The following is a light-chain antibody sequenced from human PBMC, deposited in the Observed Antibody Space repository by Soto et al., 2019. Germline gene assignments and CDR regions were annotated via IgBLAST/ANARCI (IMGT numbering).Light chain of an antibody. J-gene: IGLJ1*01. V-gene: IGLV2-14*01. CDR3: SSDTSRSSRV. CDR2: EVS. CDR1: SSDVGGYNY. Sequence: QSALTQPASVSGSPGQSITISCTGTSSDVGGYNYVSWYQQHPGKAPKLMIYEVSNRPSGVSNRFSGSKSGNTASLTISGLQAEDEADYYCSSDTSRSSRVFGTGTKVTVL.